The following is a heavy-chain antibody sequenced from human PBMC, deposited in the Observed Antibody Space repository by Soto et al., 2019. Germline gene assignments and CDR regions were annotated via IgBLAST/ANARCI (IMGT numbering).Heavy chain of an antibody. CDR2: ISYDGSDK. D-gene: IGHD2-2*01. CDR3: ARYPGGIIPAAPILGLFDP. CDR1: GFPCSSYA. V-gene: IGHV3-30-3*01. J-gene: IGHJ5*02. Sequence: GGSLRLSCAASGFPCSSYALHWVRQAPGKGLEWVAVISYDGSDKYYADSVKGRFTIPRDTSKNTLYLQMNSLRAEDTAVYYCARYPGGIIPAAPILGLFDPSGQGTLVIVSS.